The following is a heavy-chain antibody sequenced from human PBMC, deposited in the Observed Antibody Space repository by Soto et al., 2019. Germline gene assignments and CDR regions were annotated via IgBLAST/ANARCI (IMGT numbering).Heavy chain of an antibody. CDR2: LNPNSGNT. Sequence: ASVKVSCKASGYTFISYDINWVRQATGQGLEWVGWLNPNSGNTGFAQKFQGRVIMPRNPSISTAYMELSSLRSEDTAVYYCARDRYSGNRFWHDPWGQGTLVTVSS. D-gene: IGHD6-13*01. CDR3: ARDRYSGNRFWHDP. J-gene: IGHJ5*02. CDR1: GYTFISYD. V-gene: IGHV1-8*01.